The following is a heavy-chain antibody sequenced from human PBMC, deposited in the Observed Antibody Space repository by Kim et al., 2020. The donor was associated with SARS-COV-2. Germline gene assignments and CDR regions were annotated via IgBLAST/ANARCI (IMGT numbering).Heavy chain of an antibody. CDR2: NRYAT. J-gene: IGHJ5*02. V-gene: IGHV3-73*01. Sequence: NRYATVYAASVKGRFTISRDDSKNTAYLQMNSLKTDDTAVYYCTRFLDPWGQGTLVTVSS. CDR3: TRFLDP.